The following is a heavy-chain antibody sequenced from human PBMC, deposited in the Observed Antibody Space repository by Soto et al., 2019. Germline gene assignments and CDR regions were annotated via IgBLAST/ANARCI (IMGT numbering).Heavy chain of an antibody. Sequence: QVQLVESGGGVVQPGRSLRLSCAASGFTFSSYGMHWVRQAPGKGLEWVAVISYDGSNKYYADSVKGRFTISRDNSKNTLYLQMNSLRAEDTAVYYCAKSGKSTAAFGPGDYWGQGTLVTVSS. D-gene: IGHD3-16*01. CDR2: ISYDGSNK. V-gene: IGHV3-30*18. CDR1: GFTFSSYG. J-gene: IGHJ4*02. CDR3: AKSGKSTAAFGPGDY.